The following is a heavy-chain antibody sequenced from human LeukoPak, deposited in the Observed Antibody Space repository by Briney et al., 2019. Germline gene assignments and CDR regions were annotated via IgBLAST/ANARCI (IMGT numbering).Heavy chain of an antibody. CDR3: ARGRPTYYYDSSGQPLDY. Sequence: PGGSLRLSCAASGFTFSSYAMSWVRQAPGKGLEWVSAISGSGGSTYYADSVKGRFTISRDNSKNTLYLQMNSLRAEDTAVYYCARGRPTYYYDSSGQPLDYWGQGTLVTVSS. J-gene: IGHJ4*02. CDR1: GFTFSSYA. D-gene: IGHD3-22*01. V-gene: IGHV3-23*01. CDR2: ISGSGGST.